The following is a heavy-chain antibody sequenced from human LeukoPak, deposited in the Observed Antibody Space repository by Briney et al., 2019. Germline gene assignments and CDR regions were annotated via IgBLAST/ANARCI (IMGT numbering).Heavy chain of an antibody. D-gene: IGHD3-10*01. Sequence: GGSLRLSCAASGFTFSSYGTHWVRQAPGKGLEWVAFIRYDGSNKYYADSVKGRFTISRDNSKNTLYLQMNSLRAEDTAVYYCAKFRPSGYYFDYWGQGTLVTVSS. J-gene: IGHJ4*02. V-gene: IGHV3-30*02. CDR1: GFTFSSYG. CDR3: AKFRPSGYYFDY. CDR2: IRYDGSNK.